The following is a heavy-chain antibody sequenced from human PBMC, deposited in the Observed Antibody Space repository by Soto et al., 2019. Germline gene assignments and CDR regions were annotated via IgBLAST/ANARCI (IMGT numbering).Heavy chain of an antibody. Sequence: LRLSCAVSGFTFSSYEMNWVRQAPGKGLEWVSYIGTSGKTIYYADSVRGRFTISRDNAKNSLYLQMNSLRAEDTAVYFCARDPAIYSGKFDYGLDVWGRGTTVTVSS. V-gene: IGHV3-48*03. J-gene: IGHJ6*02. CDR3: ARDPAIYSGKFDYGLDV. CDR2: IGTSGKTI. CDR1: GFTFSSYE. D-gene: IGHD4-4*01.